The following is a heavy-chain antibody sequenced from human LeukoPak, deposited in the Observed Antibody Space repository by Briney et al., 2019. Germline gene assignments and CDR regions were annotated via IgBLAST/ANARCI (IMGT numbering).Heavy chain of an antibody. Sequence: SGPTLVNPTQTLTLTCTFSGFSLSTSGMCVSWIRQPPGKALEWLARIDWDDDKYYSTSLKTRLTISKDTSKNQVVLTMTNMDPVDTATYYCARMGYSSSWYYFDYWGQGALVTVSS. D-gene: IGHD6-13*01. CDR3: ARMGYSSSWYYFDY. CDR1: GFSLSTSGMC. J-gene: IGHJ4*02. V-gene: IGHV2-70*11. CDR2: IDWDDDK.